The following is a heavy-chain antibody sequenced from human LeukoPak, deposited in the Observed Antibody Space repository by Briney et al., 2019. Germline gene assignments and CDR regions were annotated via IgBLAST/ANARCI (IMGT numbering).Heavy chain of an antibody. CDR2: ISYDGSNK. V-gene: IGHV3-30*18. CDR3: AKDQYYYDSSGLVDY. Sequence: GGSLRLSCAASGFTFSSYGMHWVRQAPGKGLEWVAVISYDGSNKYYADSVKGRFTISRDNSKNTLYLQMNSLRAEDTAVYYCAKDQYYYDSSGLVDYWGQGTLVTVSS. J-gene: IGHJ4*02. CDR1: GFTFSSYG. D-gene: IGHD3-22*01.